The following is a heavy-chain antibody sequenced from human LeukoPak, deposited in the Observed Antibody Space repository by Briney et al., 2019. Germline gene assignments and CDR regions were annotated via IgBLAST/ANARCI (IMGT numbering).Heavy chain of an antibody. J-gene: IGHJ5*02. D-gene: IGHD2-2*01. Sequence: ASVKVSCKASGYTFTGYYMHWVRQAPGQGLEWMGWINPNSGGTNYAQKFQGRVTMTRDASISTAYMELSGLRSDDTAVYYCARDLPRIRVVAPAALDGPNWFDPWGQGTLVTVSS. CDR1: GYTFTGYY. V-gene: IGHV1-2*02. CDR2: INPNSGGT. CDR3: ARDLPRIRVVAPAALDGPNWFDP.